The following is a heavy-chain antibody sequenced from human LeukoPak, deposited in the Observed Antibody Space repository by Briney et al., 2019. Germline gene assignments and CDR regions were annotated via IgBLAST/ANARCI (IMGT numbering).Heavy chain of an antibody. CDR2: IGGSGGGT. CDR1: GFTFSSFP. CDR3: VKDGDVRVQYYYCHLDV. D-gene: IGHD7-27*01. V-gene: IGHV3-23*01. J-gene: IGHJ6*03. Sequence: QPGGSLRLSCAVSGFTFSSFPMTWVRQAPGMGLEGVSTIGGSGGGTWYADSVKGRLTISRDDSKNTLYLEMNSLRGEDTAEYYCVKDGDVRVQYYYCHLDVWGKGTTVTVSS.